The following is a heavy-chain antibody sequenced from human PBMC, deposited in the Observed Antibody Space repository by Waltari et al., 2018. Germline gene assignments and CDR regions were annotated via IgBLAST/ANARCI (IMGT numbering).Heavy chain of an antibody. J-gene: IGHJ1*01. V-gene: IGHV4-39*07. Sequence: QLQLQESGPGLVKPSETLSLTCTVSGGSISSRSYYWGWIRQPPGKGLEWIGSIYYSGSTYYNPSLKSRVTISVDTSKNQFSLKLSSVTAADTAVYYCARALIVGATGEYFQHWGQGTLVTVSS. CDR2: IYYSGST. CDR3: ARALIVGATGEYFQH. D-gene: IGHD1-26*01. CDR1: GGSISSRSYY.